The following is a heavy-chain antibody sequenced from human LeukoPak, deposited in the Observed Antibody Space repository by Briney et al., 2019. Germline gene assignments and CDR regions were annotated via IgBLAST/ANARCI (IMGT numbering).Heavy chain of an antibody. CDR1: GGSIGSGAYY. Sequence: SQTLSLTCTVSGGSIGSGAYYWSWIRQHPGKGLEWIGYIFYSGSTYYNPSLKSRVTISVDTSKKQFSLKLSSVTAADTAVYYCARLLSGAAGTPDYWGQGTLVTVSA. CDR2: IFYSGST. J-gene: IGHJ4*02. CDR3: ARLLSGAAGTPDY. D-gene: IGHD6-13*01. V-gene: IGHV4-31*03.